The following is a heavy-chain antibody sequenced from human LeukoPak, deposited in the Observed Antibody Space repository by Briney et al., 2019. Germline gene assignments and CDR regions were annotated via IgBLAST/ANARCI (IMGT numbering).Heavy chain of an antibody. CDR1: GFTFDDYG. CDR3: ARDIYCGGDCYSATYYFDY. J-gene: IGHJ4*02. D-gene: IGHD2-21*01. Sequence: GGSLRLSCAASGFTFDDYGMSWVRQAPGKGLEWVSGINWNGGSTGYADSVKGRFTISRDNAKNSLYLQMSSLRAEDTALYYCARDIYCGGDCYSATYYFDYWGQGTLVTVSS. V-gene: IGHV3-20*04. CDR2: INWNGGST.